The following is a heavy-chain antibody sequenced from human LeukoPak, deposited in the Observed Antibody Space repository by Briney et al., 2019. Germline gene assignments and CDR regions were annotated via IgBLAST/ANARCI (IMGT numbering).Heavy chain of an antibody. CDR3: ARGYSGGWYDDFDY. J-gene: IGHJ4*02. CDR2: ISAYNGNT. Sequence: GASVKVSCKASGYTFNNHGISWVRQAPGQGLEWMGWISAYNGNTNYAQKLQGRVTMTTDTSTSTAYMELRSLRPDDTAVYYCARGYSGGWYDDFDYWGQGTLVTISS. CDR1: GYTFNNHG. D-gene: IGHD6-19*01. V-gene: IGHV1-18*01.